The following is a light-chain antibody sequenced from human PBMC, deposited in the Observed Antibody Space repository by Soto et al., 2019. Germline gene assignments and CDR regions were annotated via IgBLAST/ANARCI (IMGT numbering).Light chain of an antibody. CDR2: WAS. CDR3: QQYFESPHT. V-gene: IGKV4-1*01. Sequence: DIVMTQAPKSLALFLGARATITCKSSQSLFYNYIKKNYLDWYQQKLGQTPKALLYWASTRDSGVPDRFSGSVSGTQFTLTINNLQPEDVALYYCQQYFESPHTFGQGTKLEIK. CDR1: QSLFYNYIKKNY. J-gene: IGKJ2*01.